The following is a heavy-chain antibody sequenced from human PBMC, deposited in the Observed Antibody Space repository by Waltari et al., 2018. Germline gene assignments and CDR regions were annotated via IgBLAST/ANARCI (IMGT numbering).Heavy chain of an antibody. CDR3: AKSRGFEY. Sequence: EVQLVESGGDLVQPGGSLRLSCAASGFTFSRYWMSWVRQTPGKGVEWVANKNYDGSQKYYADSVKGRFTTSRDNARNSVYLQMHSLRVEDTAVYYCAKSRGFEYWGQGALGTVSS. CDR1: GFTFSRYW. V-gene: IGHV3-7*01. CDR2: KNYDGSQK. D-gene: IGHD2-2*01. J-gene: IGHJ4*02.